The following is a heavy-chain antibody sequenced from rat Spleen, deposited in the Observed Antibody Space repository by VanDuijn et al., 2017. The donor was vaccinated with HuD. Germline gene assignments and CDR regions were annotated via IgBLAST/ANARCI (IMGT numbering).Heavy chain of an antibody. CDR2: INTDGGST. D-gene: IGHD1-1*01. Sequence: EVQLVESGGGLVQPGRSLKLSCAASGFTFSSYWMYWIRQAPGKGLEWVSSINTDGGSTYYPDSVKGRFTISRDNAENTVYLQMNSLRSEDTATYYCAKDRGKSPYYSGDFDYWGQGVMVTVSS. J-gene: IGHJ2*01. V-gene: IGHV5-58*01. CDR3: AKDRGKSPYYSGDFDY. CDR1: GFTFSSYW.